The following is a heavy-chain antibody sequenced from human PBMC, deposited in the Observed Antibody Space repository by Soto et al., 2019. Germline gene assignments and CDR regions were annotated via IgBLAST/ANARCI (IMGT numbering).Heavy chain of an antibody. CDR2: IIPIFGTA. V-gene: IGHV1-69*01. J-gene: IGHJ6*02. CDR3: AGLRDGYNAESYYGMYG. Sequence: GYSVQPSCTASGGTFSSYAISWVRQAPGQGLEWMGGIIPIFGTANYAQKFQGRVTITADESTSTAYMELSSLRSEDTAVYYCAGLRDGYNAESYYGMYGWGQGTNVRVS. D-gene: IGHD5-12*01. CDR1: GGTFSSYA.